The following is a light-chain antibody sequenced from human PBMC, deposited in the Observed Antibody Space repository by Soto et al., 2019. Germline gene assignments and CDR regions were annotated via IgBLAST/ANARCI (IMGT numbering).Light chain of an antibody. J-gene: IGLJ2*01. CDR3: GAWDDTLNVLV. CDR1: SSNIGSKS. V-gene: IGLV1-44*01. CDR2: SNN. Sequence: QSVLTQPPSVSGPPGQTVTISCSGSSSNIGSKSVQWYQQLPETAPKLLIYSNNQRPSGVPDRFSGSKSGTSASLAISGLQSEDEAHYYCGAWDDTLNVLVFGGGTKLTVL.